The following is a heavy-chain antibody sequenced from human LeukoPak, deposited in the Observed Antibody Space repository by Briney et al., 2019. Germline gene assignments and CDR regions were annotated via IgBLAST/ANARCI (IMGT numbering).Heavy chain of an antibody. CDR1: GFTFSSYA. J-gene: IGHJ4*02. V-gene: IGHV3-23*01. Sequence: GGSLRLSCGASGFTFSSYAMSWVRQAPGKGLEWVSAISNSGGRTYYEDSVKGRFTISRDNSDNTLYLQMNSLRAEDTVVYYCAKTDVGIGWHHFDYWGQGTLVTVSS. CDR2: ISNSGGRT. D-gene: IGHD6-19*01. CDR3: AKTDVGIGWHHFDY.